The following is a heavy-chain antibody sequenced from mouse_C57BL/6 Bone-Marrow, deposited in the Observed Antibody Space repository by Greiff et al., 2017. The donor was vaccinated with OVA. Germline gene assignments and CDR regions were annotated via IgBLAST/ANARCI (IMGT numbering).Heavy chain of an antibody. J-gene: IGHJ3*01. D-gene: IGHD2-4*01. CDR2: IDPSDSYT. CDR3: ASAYYDYAWFAY. Sequence: QVQLQQPGAELVKPGASVKLSCKASGYTFTSYWMQWVKQRPGQGLEWIGEIDPSDSYTHYNQKFKGKATLTVDTSSSTAYMQLSSLTSEDSAVYYCASAYYDYAWFAYWGQGTLVTVSA. CDR1: GYTFTSYW. V-gene: IGHV1-50*01.